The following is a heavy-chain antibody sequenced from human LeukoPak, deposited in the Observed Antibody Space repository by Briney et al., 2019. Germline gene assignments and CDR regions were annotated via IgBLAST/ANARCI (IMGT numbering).Heavy chain of an antibody. CDR1: GFTFSTYS. V-gene: IGHV3-21*01. D-gene: IGHD2-2*01. CDR3: ARDQCSSTSCYGPDAFDI. J-gene: IGHJ3*02. CDR2: ISSSSSYI. Sequence: PGGSLTLSCAASGFTFSTYSMNWVRQAPGKGLEWVSSISSSSSYIYHADSVKGRFTISRDNAKNSLYLQMNSLRAEDTAVYYCARDQCSSTSCYGPDAFDIWGQGTMVTVSS.